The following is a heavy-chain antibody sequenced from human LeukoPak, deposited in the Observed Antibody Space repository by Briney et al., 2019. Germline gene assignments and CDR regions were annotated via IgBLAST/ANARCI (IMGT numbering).Heavy chain of an antibody. D-gene: IGHD3-10*01. J-gene: IGHJ4*02. V-gene: IGHV4-59*08. Sequence: SETLSLTCTVSGGSISSYYWSWIRQPPGKGLEWIGYIYYSGSTNYNPSLKSRVTISVDTSKNQFSLKLSSVTAADTAVYYCASGLWFGEPLFDYWGQGTLVTVSS. CDR3: ASGLWFGEPLFDY. CDR2: IYYSGST. CDR1: GGSISSYY.